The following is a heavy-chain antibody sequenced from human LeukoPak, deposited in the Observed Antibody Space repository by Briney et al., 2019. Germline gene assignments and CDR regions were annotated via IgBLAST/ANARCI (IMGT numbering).Heavy chain of an antibody. V-gene: IGHV1-18*01. D-gene: IGHD3-10*01. J-gene: IGHJ4*02. CDR2: ISAYNGNT. CDR1: GYTFTSYG. Sequence: ASVKVSCKASGYTFTSYGISWVRQAPGQGLEWMGWISAYNGNTNYAQKLQGRVTMTTDTSTSTAYMELRSLRSDDTAVYYCARDSDLLLWLGELIYFDYWGQGTLVTVSS. CDR3: ARDSDLLLWLGELIYFDY.